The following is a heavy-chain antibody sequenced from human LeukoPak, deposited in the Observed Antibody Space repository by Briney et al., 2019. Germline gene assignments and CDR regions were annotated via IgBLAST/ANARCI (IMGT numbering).Heavy chain of an antibody. CDR1: GGSISSGGYY. J-gene: IGHJ5*02. Sequence: PSETLSLTCTVSGGSISSGGYYWSWIRQHPGKGLEWIGEINHSGSTNYNPSLKSRVTISVDTSKNQLSLKLSSVTAADTAVYYCAREPGFDSSGYLNWFDPWGQGTLVTVSS. CDR2: INHSGST. CDR3: AREPGFDSSGYLNWFDP. D-gene: IGHD3-22*01. V-gene: IGHV4-61*08.